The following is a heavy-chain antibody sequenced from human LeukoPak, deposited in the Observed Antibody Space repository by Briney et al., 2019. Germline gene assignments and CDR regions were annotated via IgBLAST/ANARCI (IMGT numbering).Heavy chain of an antibody. V-gene: IGHV3-23*01. CDR3: AKDLAVFDILTGYRSGGAFDI. CDR2: ISGSGGST. Sequence: TGGSLRLSCAASGFTFSSYAMSWVRQAPGKGLEWVSAISGSGGSTYYAGSVKGRFTISRDNSKNTLYLQMNSLRAEDTAVYYCAKDLAVFDILTGYRSGGAFDIWGQGTMVTVSS. CDR1: GFTFSSYA. J-gene: IGHJ3*02. D-gene: IGHD3-9*01.